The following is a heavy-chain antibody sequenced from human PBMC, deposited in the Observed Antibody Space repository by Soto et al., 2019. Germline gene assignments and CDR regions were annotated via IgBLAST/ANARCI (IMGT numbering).Heavy chain of an antibody. CDR3: ARGSSLGLEY. D-gene: IGHD7-27*01. CDR2: INPSGGTT. J-gene: IGHJ4*02. V-gene: IGHV1-46*01. Sequence: QVQPVQSGAEVKKPGASVKVSCKASAYTFTDYYIHWVRQAPGQGLEWMGLINPSGGTTTYLQKFQGRVTMTRDTSTSTVYMDLSTLRSEDTAVYYCARGSSLGLEYWGQGTLVTVSS. CDR1: AYTFTDYY.